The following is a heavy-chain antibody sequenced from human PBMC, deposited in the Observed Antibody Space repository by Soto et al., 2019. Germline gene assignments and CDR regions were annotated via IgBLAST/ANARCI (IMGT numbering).Heavy chain of an antibody. D-gene: IGHD6-19*01. J-gene: IGHJ6*02. CDR1: GFTFSSYG. CDR3: AKDSSGWFLGGMDV. CDR2: ISYDGSNK. Sequence: QVQLVESGGGVVQPGRSLRLSCAASGFTFSSYGMHWVRQAPGKGLEWVAVISYDGSNKYYADSVKGRFTISRDNSKNTLYLQMNSLRAEDTAVYYCAKDSSGWFLGGMDVWGQGTTVTVSS. V-gene: IGHV3-30*18.